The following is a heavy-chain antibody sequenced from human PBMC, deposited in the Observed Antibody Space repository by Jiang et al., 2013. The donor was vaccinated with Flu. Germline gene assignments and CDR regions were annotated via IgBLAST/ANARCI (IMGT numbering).Heavy chain of an antibody. CDR1: YTFTSYY. D-gene: IGHD6-19*01. CDR2: INPSGGST. J-gene: IGHJ4*02. CDR3: ARDYRSGAESVDH. Sequence: YTFTSYYMHWVRQAPGQGLEWMGIINPSGGSTSYAQKFQGRVTMTRDTSTSTVYMELSSLRSEDTAVYYCARDYRSGAESVDHWGQGTLVTVSS. V-gene: IGHV1-46*01.